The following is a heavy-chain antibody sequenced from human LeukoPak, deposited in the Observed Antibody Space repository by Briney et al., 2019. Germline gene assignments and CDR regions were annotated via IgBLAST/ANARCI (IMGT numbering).Heavy chain of an antibody. J-gene: IGHJ3*02. CDR2: IVWNGGET. V-gene: IGHV3-20*04. Sequence: GGSLRLSCAVSGLTFDDFGMSWVRQAPGKGLEWVSGIVWNGGETGYADSVKGRFTISRDNAENSLYLEMNSLRVDDTALYYCARDSDLRYAFGHYGDAFDIWGQGTMVTVSA. CDR1: GLTFDDFG. D-gene: IGHD2-2*01. CDR3: ARDSDLRYAFGHYGDAFDI.